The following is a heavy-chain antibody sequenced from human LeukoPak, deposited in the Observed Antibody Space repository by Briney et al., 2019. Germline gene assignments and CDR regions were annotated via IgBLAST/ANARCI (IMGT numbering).Heavy chain of an antibody. V-gene: IGHV3-30*03. D-gene: IGHD3-3*01. CDR2: ISYDGSNK. J-gene: IGHJ6*03. Sequence: PGGSLRLSCAASGFTFSSYGMHWVRQAPGKGLEWVAVISYDGSNKYYADSVKGRFTISRDNSKNTLYLQMNSLRAEDTAVYYCARVLRRTLWENYDFWTRRTAHAPTDYYYYMDVWGKGTTVTVSS. CDR3: ARVLRRTLWENYDFWTRRTAHAPTDYYYYMDV. CDR1: GFTFSSYG.